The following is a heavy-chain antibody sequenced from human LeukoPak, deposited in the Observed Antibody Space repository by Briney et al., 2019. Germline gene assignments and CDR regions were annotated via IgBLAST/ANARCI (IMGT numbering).Heavy chain of an antibody. Sequence: PGGSLRLSCAASGFTFSDYWMAWVRQAPGKGLEWVANIKQDGSNSYYVDSVRGRFTISRDNAKSSLFLQMNSLRVEDTAVYYCANLWEMGYWGEGTLVTVSS. CDR2: IKQDGSNS. D-gene: IGHD5-24*01. CDR3: ANLWEMGY. J-gene: IGHJ4*02. V-gene: IGHV3-7*01. CDR1: GFTFSDYW.